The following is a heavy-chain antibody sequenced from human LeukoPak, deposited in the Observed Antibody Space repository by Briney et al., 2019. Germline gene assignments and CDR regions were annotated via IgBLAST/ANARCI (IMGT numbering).Heavy chain of an antibody. CDR1: RYTFTEYY. CDR2: INHNSGGT. Sequence: GASPKLSCHAPRYTFTEYYLHCVRHPPGQRLEWMRWINHNSGGTNYAQKFQGRVTMTRDTYISTAYMDLSRLRSDDTAVYYCATGGGSGSYYSGYWGQGTLVTVSS. V-gene: IGHV1-2*02. D-gene: IGHD3-10*01. J-gene: IGHJ4*02. CDR3: ATGGGSGSYYSGY.